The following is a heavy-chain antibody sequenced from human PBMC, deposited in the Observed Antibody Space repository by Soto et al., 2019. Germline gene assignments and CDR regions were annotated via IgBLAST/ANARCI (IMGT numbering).Heavy chain of an antibody. CDR2: ISGYNGNT. D-gene: IGHD6-19*01. CDR1: GYSFTSYD. Sequence: QVQLVQSGGEVTKTRASVKVSCKASGYSFTSYDITWVRQAPGQGLERMGWISGYNGNTNYAQKFQGRVTMTTDTSTNTAYMELRSLRSDDTAVYYWARWKSTGWYSIYYWGQGTLVTVSS. J-gene: IGHJ4*02. CDR3: ARWKSTGWYSIYY. V-gene: IGHV1-18*04.